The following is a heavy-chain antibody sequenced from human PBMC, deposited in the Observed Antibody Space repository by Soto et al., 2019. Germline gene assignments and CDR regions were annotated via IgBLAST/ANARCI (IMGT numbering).Heavy chain of an antibody. CDR2: IYSSGST. Sequence: PSETLSLTCTVSGGSIITYYWTWIRQFPGTGLEWIGYIYSSGSTNYNPSLKSRITISVDPSNNQISLKMNPVTAAHTAVYYCVRHPPGYKLDYWGQGILVTVS. V-gene: IGHV4-59*08. D-gene: IGHD5-18*01. CDR3: VRHPPGYKLDY. CDR1: GGSIITYY. J-gene: IGHJ4*02.